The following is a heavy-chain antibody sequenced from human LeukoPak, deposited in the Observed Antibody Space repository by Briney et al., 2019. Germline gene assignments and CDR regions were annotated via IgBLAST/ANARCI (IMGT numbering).Heavy chain of an antibody. V-gene: IGHV3-7*03. CDR1: GFTFSSYW. Sequence: GGSLRLSCAASGFTFSSYWMSWVRQAPGKGLEWVANIKQDGSEKYYVDSVKGRFTISRDNAKNSPYLQMNSLRAEDTAVYYCAREVSYYYGSGSYYKSNYFDYWGQGTLVTVSS. CDR2: IKQDGSEK. CDR3: AREVSYYYGSGSYYKSNYFDY. D-gene: IGHD3-10*01. J-gene: IGHJ4*02.